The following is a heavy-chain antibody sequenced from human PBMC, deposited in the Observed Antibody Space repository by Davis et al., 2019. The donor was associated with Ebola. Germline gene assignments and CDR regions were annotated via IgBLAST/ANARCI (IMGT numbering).Heavy chain of an antibody. CDR1: GFTFNSDW. CDR2: IKPDGTEK. J-gene: IGHJ6*02. V-gene: IGHV3-7*03. Sequence: PGGSLRLSCAASGFTFNSDWMTWFRQILGKGLEWVATIKPDGTEKYYVDSVKGRFTISRDNSKDSLYLQMNSLRAEDTAVYYCARGSRNMDVWGQGTTVTVSS. CDR3: ARGSRNMDV.